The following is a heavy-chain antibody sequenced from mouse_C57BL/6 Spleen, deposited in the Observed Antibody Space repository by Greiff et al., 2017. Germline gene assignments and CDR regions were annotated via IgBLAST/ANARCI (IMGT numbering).Heavy chain of an antibody. V-gene: IGHV1-69*01. CDR3: ARSGGPFAY. J-gene: IGHJ3*01. CDR2: IEPSDSYT. D-gene: IGHD3-1*01. CDR1: GYTFTSYW. Sequence: QVQLKQPGAELVMPGASVKLSCKASGYTFTSYWMHWVKQRPGQGLEWIGEIEPSDSYTNYNQKFKGKSTLTVDKSSSTAYMQLSSLTSEDSAVYYCARSGGPFAYWGQGTLVTVSA.